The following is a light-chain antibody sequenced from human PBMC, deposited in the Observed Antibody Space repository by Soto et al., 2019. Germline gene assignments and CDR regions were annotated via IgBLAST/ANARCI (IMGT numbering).Light chain of an antibody. CDR2: ENN. Sequence: QSVLTQPPSVSEAPGQRVTISFTGSSSNIGAGYEAHWYQQVPGTAPKLLIYENNNRPSGVPDRFSGSKSGTSASLAITGLQAEDEAEYYCQSYDSSLSGYVFGTGTKLTVL. CDR1: SSNIGAGYE. V-gene: IGLV1-40*01. CDR3: QSYDSSLSGYV. J-gene: IGLJ1*01.